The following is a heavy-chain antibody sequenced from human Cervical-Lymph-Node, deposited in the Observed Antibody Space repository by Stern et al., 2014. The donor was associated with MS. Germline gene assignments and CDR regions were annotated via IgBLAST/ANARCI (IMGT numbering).Heavy chain of an antibody. CDR1: GFSLTSRGVG. Sequence: QITLKESGPTLVKPTQTLTLTCNFSGFSLTSRGVGVGWIRQPPGKALEWLALIYWDDGKRYSPSLKSRLTITKDIYKDQVVLTMTIMDPVDTATYYCAHGRITMVPGGHWFDPWGQGTLVTVSS. J-gene: IGHJ5*02. V-gene: IGHV2-5*02. D-gene: IGHD3-10*01. CDR2: IYWDDGK. CDR3: AHGRITMVPGGHWFDP.